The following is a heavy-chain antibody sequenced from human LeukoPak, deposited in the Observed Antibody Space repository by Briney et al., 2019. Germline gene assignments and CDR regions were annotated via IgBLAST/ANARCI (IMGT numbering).Heavy chain of an antibody. D-gene: IGHD6-25*01. CDR2: ITNSGATT. Sequence: GGSLGRSCVASGFTFSTYTMTWVRQAPGKGLEWVSSITNSGATTFYADSVKGRFTISRDNSENSLFLQMERLRTEDTALYYCAKSGAAADAFPNWGQGSLVTVSS. CDR3: AKSGAAADAFPN. V-gene: IGHV3-23*01. CDR1: GFTFSTYT. J-gene: IGHJ4*02.